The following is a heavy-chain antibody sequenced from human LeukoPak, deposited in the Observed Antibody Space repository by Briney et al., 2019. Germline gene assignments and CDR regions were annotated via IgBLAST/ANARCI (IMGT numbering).Heavy chain of an antibody. CDR1: GFTFSSYG. V-gene: IGHV3-23*01. CDR3: AKAVSSGRFWDS. D-gene: IGHD6-19*01. Sequence: QSGGSLRLSCAASGFTFSSYGMHWVRQAPGRGLEWVSAISGSGAYTYYADSVKGRFTISRDNSKSTLYLQMNSLRVEDTAVYYCAKAVSSGRFWDSWGQGTLVTVSS. J-gene: IGHJ4*02. CDR2: ISGSGAYT.